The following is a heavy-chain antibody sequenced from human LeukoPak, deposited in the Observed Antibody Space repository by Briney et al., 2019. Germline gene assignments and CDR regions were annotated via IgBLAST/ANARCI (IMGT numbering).Heavy chain of an antibody. V-gene: IGHV3-53*01. CDR3: ASGGGYEFDY. CDR1: GFTFSSHS. CDR2: IYSGGST. J-gene: IGHJ4*02. D-gene: IGHD5-12*01. Sequence: GGSLRLSCAASGFTFSSHSLNWVRQAPGKGLEWVSVIYSGGSTYYADSVKGRFTISRDNSKNTLYLQMNSLRAEDTAVYYCASGGGYEFDYWGQGALVTVSS.